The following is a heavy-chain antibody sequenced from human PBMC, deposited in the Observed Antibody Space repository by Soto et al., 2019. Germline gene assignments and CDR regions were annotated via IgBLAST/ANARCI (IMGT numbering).Heavy chain of an antibody. CDR1: GASISSGDYY. Sequence: PSETLSLTCTVSGASISSGDYYWSWIRQPPGKGLEWIGSIYYSGSTYYNPSLKSRVTISVDTSKNQFSLKLSSVTAADTAVYYCARLLAMVQSRGYYYYYGMDVWGQGTTVTV. CDR2: IYYSGST. J-gene: IGHJ6*02. D-gene: IGHD5-18*01. CDR3: ARLLAMVQSRGYYYYYGMDV. V-gene: IGHV4-39*01.